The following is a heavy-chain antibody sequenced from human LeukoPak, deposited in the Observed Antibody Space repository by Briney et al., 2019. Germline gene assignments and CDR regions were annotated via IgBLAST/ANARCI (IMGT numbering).Heavy chain of an antibody. Sequence: PGGSLRLSCAASGFTFSSYEMNWVRQAPGKGLEWVSGISWNSGSIGYADSVKGRFTISRDNAKNSLYLQMNSLRAEDTALYYCAKDNYYDSSGPLDYWGQGTLVTVSS. V-gene: IGHV3-9*01. CDR1: GFTFSSYE. CDR3: AKDNYYDSSGPLDY. CDR2: ISWNSGSI. D-gene: IGHD3-22*01. J-gene: IGHJ4*02.